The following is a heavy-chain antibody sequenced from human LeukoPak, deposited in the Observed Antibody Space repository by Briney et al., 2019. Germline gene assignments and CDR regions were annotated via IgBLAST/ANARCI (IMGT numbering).Heavy chain of an antibody. CDR3: PGQAPYRVVVVAATHY. V-gene: IGHV4-39*01. Sequence: PSETLSLTCTVSGGSISSSTCYWGWIRQPPGKGLEWIGSIYYSGSTSYNPSLKSRVTISVDTSKNQFSLNLSSVTAAYTAVYYNPGQAPYRVVVVAATHYWGQGTLVTVSS. CDR1: GGSISSSTCY. D-gene: IGHD2-15*01. CDR2: IYYSGST. J-gene: IGHJ4*02.